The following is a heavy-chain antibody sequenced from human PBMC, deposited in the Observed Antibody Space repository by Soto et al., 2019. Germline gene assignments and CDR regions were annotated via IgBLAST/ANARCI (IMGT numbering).Heavy chain of an antibody. CDR3: TRKTGIRYYFEY. CDR1: GGSFSGYY. J-gene: IGHJ4*02. Sequence: SETLSLTCAVYGGSFSGYYWSWIRQPPGKGLEWIGEINHSGSTNYNPSLKSRVTISTDTSKNQFSLKLTSVTAADAAMYYCTRKTGIRYYFEYWGQGMLVTVSS. D-gene: IGHD3-10*01. CDR2: INHSGST. V-gene: IGHV4-34*01.